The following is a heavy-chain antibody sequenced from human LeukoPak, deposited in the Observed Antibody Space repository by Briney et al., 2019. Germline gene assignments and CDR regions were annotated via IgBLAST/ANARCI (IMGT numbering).Heavy chain of an antibody. D-gene: IGHD3-10*01. J-gene: IGHJ4*02. CDR3: ARRHHFGFLDS. CDR1: GDXFPSYC. Sequence: PGGSLRLSCAASGDXFPSYCITWVRQAPGKGLEWVAIINQDGSEKYYVDPVKGRLTISRDNAKNSVYLQMNSLRAEDTAVYYCARRHHFGFLDSWGQGTLVTVSS. CDR2: INQDGSEK. V-gene: IGHV3-7*04.